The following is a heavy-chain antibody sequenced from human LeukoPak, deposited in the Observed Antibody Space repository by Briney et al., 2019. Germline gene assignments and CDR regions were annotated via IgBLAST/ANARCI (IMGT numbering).Heavy chain of an antibody. J-gene: IGHJ4*02. CDR3: AKDATYGSSFSYFDY. D-gene: IGHD6-13*01. CDR2: ISGSGGST. CDR1: GFTFSSYS. V-gene: IGHV3-23*01. Sequence: GGSLRLSCAASGFTFSSYSMNWVRQAPGKGLEWVSAISGSGGSTYYADSVKGRFTISRDNSKNTLYLQMNSLRAEDTAVYYCAKDATYGSSFSYFDYWGQGTLVTVSS.